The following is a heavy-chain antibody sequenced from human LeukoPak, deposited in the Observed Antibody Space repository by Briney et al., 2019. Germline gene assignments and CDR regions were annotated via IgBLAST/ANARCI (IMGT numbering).Heavy chain of an antibody. CDR3: ARPFYYDSNGGEGMDV. J-gene: IGHJ6*02. D-gene: IGHD3-22*01. CDR2: ISSSGAYI. CDR1: GFAFTRFN. Sequence: GGSLRLSCAASGFAFTRFNMNWVRQAPGKGLELVSSISSSGAYIYYADSVKGRFTISRDNAKNSLYLLMNSLRAEDTAVYYCARPFYYDSNGGEGMDVWGQGTTVAVSS. V-gene: IGHV3-21*01.